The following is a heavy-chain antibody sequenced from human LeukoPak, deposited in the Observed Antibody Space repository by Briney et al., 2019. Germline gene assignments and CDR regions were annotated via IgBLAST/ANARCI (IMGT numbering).Heavy chain of an antibody. CDR2: IYYSGST. CDR1: GGSFSGYY. V-gene: IGHV4-59*01. Sequence: SETLSLTCAVYGGSFSGYYWSWIRQPPGKGLEWIGYIYYSGSTNYNPSLKSRVTISVDTSKNQFSLKLSSVTAADTAVYYCARDSVGDGYNYRDYGMDVWGQGTTVTVSS. J-gene: IGHJ6*02. D-gene: IGHD5-24*01. CDR3: ARDSVGDGYNYRDYGMDV.